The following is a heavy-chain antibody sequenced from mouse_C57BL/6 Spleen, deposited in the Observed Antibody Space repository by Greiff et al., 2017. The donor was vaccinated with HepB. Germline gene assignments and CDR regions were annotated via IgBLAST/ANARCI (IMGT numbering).Heavy chain of an antibody. CDR2: INPNNGGT. V-gene: IGHV1-26*01. J-gene: IGHJ3*01. D-gene: IGHD2-1*01. Sequence: EVQLQQSGPELVKPGASVKISCKASGYTFTDYYMNWVKQSHGKSLEWIGDINPNNGGTSYNQKFKGKATLTVDKSSRTAYMEIRSLTSEDSAVLYCAREGDGNYPFAYWGQGTLVTVSA. CDR3: AREGDGNYPFAY. CDR1: GYTFTDYY.